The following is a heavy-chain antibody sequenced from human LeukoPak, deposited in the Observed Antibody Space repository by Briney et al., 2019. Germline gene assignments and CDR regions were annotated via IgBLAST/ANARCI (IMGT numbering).Heavy chain of an antibody. V-gene: IGHV3-48*03. Sequence: GGSLRLSCAASGFTFSSYELNWVRQAPGKGLEWVSYINSSGTPIYYADSVKGRFTISRDNAKNSLYLQMNGLRAEDTAVYYCARGYSRAEGFEYWGQGGLVTVSS. D-gene: IGHD6-13*01. CDR3: ARGYSRAEGFEY. J-gene: IGHJ4*02. CDR2: INSSGTPI. CDR1: GFTFSSYE.